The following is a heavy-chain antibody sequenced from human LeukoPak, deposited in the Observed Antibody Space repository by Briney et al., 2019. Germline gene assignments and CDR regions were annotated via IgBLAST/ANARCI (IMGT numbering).Heavy chain of an antibody. CDR3: ARAARGLAFDT. J-gene: IGHJ4*02. V-gene: IGHV3-66*01. Sequence: GGSLRLLCAASRFPLDINHMIWVRHAPGEGLECVAVMYNGYNRAYAGSVKCRFTGSIDNSKNTLYLQTHSLRAEDRAVCFCARAARGLAFDTWGQGTLVTVSS. CDR1: RFPLDINH. D-gene: IGHD6-19*01. CDR2: MYNGYNR.